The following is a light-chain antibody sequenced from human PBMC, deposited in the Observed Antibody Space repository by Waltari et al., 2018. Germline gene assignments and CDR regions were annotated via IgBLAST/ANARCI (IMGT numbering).Light chain of an antibody. CDR2: EVK. V-gene: IGLV2-8*01. Sequence: QSDLTQPPSASGSPGQSVTISCPGTSSHIGPYNYVSWYQQHEGEAPKLVIHEVKTRPSGVPERFSGSKSGNTASLTVSGLQAEDEADYFCSSYAGIDNFVVFGGGTKLTVL. CDR1: SSHIGPYNY. J-gene: IGLJ2*01. CDR3: SSYAGIDNFVV.